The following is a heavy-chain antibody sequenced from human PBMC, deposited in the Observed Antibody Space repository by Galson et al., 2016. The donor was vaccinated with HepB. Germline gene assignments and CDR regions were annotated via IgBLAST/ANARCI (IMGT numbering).Heavy chain of an antibody. V-gene: IGHV1-3*01. CDR3: ARAMRYYDSSGYPSVGMDV. D-gene: IGHD3-22*01. Sequence: SVKVSCKASGYTFRNYAMHWVRQAPGQRLEWMAWINAGNGKTKSSERFQGRVTITRDTSASTAYMELISLRSEDTAMYYCARAMRYYDSSGYPSVGMDVWGQGTTVTVSS. CDR2: INAGNGKT. J-gene: IGHJ6*02. CDR1: GYTFRNYA.